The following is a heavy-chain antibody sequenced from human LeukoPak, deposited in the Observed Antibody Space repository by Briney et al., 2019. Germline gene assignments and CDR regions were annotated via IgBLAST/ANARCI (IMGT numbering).Heavy chain of an antibody. CDR1: GFSISSDA. D-gene: IGHD5-18*01. V-gene: IGHV3-23*01. CDR2: SSGSKT. CDR3: AKRRSRNTGPFES. Sequence: PGGSLRLPCAASGFSISSDAMTWVRQAPGKGLEWVSASSGSKTYYADSVRGRFTISRDDSRNTLYLQMYSLRAADTAVYYCAKRRSRNTGPFESWGQGVLVTVSP. J-gene: IGHJ4*02.